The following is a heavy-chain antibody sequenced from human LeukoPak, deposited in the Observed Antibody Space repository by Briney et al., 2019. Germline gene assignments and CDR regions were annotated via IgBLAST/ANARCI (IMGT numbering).Heavy chain of an antibody. V-gene: IGHV3-21*01. Sequence: PGGSLRLSCAASGFSFSDYSMNWVPQAPGKGREWVSSITISSSIIYYADSVKGRFTISRDNAKNSLFLQMNSLRAEDTAVYYCARDLSDDYSLDYWGQGTLVSVSS. CDR2: ITISSSII. CDR1: GFSFSDYS. CDR3: ARDLSDDYSLDY. J-gene: IGHJ4*02. D-gene: IGHD3-16*01.